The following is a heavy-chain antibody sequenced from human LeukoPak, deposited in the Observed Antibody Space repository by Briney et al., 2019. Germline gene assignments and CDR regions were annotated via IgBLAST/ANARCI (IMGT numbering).Heavy chain of an antibody. V-gene: IGHV3-23*01. D-gene: IGHD6-19*01. CDR2: ISGSGGST. Sequence: PGGSLRLSCAASGFTFSTYGMSWVRQAPGKGLEWVSAISGSGGSTYYADSVKGRFTVSRDNAKNSLYVQMNSLRAEDTAVYYCAKDPAAVAGNDYWGQGTLVTVSS. CDR3: AKDPAAVAGNDY. J-gene: IGHJ4*02. CDR1: GFTFSTYG.